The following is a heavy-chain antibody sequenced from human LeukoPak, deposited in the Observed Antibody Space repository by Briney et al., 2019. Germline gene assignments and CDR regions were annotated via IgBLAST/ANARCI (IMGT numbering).Heavy chain of an antibody. CDR1: GYSFTSYW. CDR2: IDPSDSYT. Sequence: GESLKISCKGSGYSFTSYWISWVRQMPGKGLEWMGRIDPSDSYTNYSPSFQGHVTISADKSISTAYLQWSSLKASDTAMYYCARRLRYCSGGSCDNWFGPWGQGTLVTVSS. J-gene: IGHJ5*02. CDR3: ARRLRYCSGGSCDNWFGP. V-gene: IGHV5-10-1*01. D-gene: IGHD2-15*01.